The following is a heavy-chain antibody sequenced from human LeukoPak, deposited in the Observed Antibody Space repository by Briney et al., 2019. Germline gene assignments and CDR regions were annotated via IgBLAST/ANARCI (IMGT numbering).Heavy chain of an antibody. V-gene: IGHV3-7*01. J-gene: IGHJ6*02. CDR1: GFTVSGHP. CDR2: IKQDGSEK. D-gene: IGHD2-15*01. Sequence: PGGSLRLSCAASGFTVSGHPMSWVRQAPGKGLEWVANIKQDGSEKCYVDSVKSRFTISRDNAKNSLYLQMNSLRAEDTAVYYCARDRWELLSNSYHYCGLDVWGQGTTVTVSS. CDR3: ARDRWELLSNSYHYCGLDV.